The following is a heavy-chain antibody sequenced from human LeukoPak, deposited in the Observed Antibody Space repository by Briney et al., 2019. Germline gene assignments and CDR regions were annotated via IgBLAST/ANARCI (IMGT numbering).Heavy chain of an antibody. J-gene: IGHJ6*03. CDR2: INPSGGST. CDR1: GFTFTNYN. V-gene: IGHV1-46*01. CDR3: ARDPSVRGVIYYMDV. D-gene: IGHD3-10*02. Sequence: ASVKVSCKASGFTFTNYNMHWVRQAPGQGLEWMGIINPSGGSTSYAQKFQGRVTMTRDTSTSTVYMELSSLRSEDTAVYYCARDPSVRGVIYYMDVWGKGTTVTISS.